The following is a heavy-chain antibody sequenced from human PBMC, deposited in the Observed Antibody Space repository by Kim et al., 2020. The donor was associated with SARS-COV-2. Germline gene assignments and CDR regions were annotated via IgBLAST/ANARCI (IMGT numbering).Heavy chain of an antibody. D-gene: IGHD3-3*02. CDR1: GFTFSSNW. CDR2: IKQDGSEK. Sequence: GGSLRLSCAASGFTFSSNWMSWFRQAPGKGLEWVANIKQDGSEKYYVDSVKGRFTISRDNAKNSLYLQMNSLRAEDTAVYYCARLAARRFDYWGQGTLVTVSS. V-gene: IGHV3-7*01. CDR3: ARLAARRFDY. J-gene: IGHJ4*02.